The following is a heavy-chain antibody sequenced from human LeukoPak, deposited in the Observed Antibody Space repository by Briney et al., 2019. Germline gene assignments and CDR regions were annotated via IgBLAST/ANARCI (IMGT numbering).Heavy chain of an antibody. CDR2: ISGSGGST. CDR1: GFTFSSYA. V-gene: IGHV3-23*01. D-gene: IGHD2-2*01. CDR3: AKLRRGCSSTSCYGQYYFDY. J-gene: IGHJ4*02. Sequence: AGGSLRLSCAASGFTFSSYAMRWVRQAPGKGLEWVSAISGSGGSTYYADSVKGRFTISRDNSKNTLYLQMNSLRAEDTAVYYCAKLRRGCSSTSCYGQYYFDYWGQGTLVTVSS.